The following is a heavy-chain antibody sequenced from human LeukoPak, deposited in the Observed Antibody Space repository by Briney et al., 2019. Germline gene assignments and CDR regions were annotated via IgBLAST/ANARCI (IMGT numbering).Heavy chain of an antibody. Sequence: ASVKVSCKASGYTFTSYAMNWVRQAPGQGLEWMGWINTNTGNPAYAQGFTGRFVFSLGTSVSTAYLQISSLKAEDTAVYYCARRKPKLLSAPFYGMDVWGQGTTVTVPS. J-gene: IGHJ6*02. CDR3: ARRKPKLLSAPFYGMDV. V-gene: IGHV7-4-1*02. CDR2: INTNTGNP. CDR1: GYTFTSYA. D-gene: IGHD2-2*01.